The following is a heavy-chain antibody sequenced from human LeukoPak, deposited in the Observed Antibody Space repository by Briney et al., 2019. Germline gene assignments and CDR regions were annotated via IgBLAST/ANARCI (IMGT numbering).Heavy chain of an antibody. V-gene: IGHV3-20*04. CDR3: ARTYYDILTSYNPYFDY. J-gene: IGHJ4*02. D-gene: IGHD3-9*01. Sequence: GGSLRLSCAASGFTFDDYGMSWVRQAPGKGLEWVSGINWNGGSTGYADSVKGRFTISRDNAKNSLYLQMNSLRAEDTAVYYCARTYYDILTSYNPYFDYWGQGTLVTVSS. CDR2: INWNGGST. CDR1: GFTFDDYG.